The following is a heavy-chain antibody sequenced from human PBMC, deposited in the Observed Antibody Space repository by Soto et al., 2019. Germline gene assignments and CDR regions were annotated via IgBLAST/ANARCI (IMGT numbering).Heavy chain of an antibody. Sequence: WIRQPPGKGLEWVGRIKSKAYGGTTDYAAPVKGRFTISRDDSRDTLYLQMNSLKTEDTAVYYCTTTLGYCRTSCPWGQGALVTVSS. V-gene: IGHV3-15*01. CDR3: TTTLGYCRTSCP. CDR2: IKSKAYGGTT. D-gene: IGHD2-15*01. J-gene: IGHJ5*02.